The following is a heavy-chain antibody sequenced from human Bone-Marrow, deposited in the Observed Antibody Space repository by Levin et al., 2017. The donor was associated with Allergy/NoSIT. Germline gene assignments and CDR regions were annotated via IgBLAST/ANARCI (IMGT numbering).Heavy chain of an antibody. CDR2: IYFSGST. Sequence: NPSETLSLTCTVSGAHISSGEYYWSWIRQTPGNGLEWIGHIYFSGSTNYNPSLKSRVTISADTSKKQFSLRLSSVTAADTAVYYCAREGYCSNGICYTTSGHYYWGQGTLVTVSS. CDR1: GAHISSGEYY. J-gene: IGHJ4*02. CDR3: AREGYCSNGICYTTSGHYY. V-gene: IGHV4-30-4*01. D-gene: IGHD2-8*01.